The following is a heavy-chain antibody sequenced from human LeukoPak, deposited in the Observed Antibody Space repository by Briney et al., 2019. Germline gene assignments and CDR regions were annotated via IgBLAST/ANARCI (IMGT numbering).Heavy chain of an antibody. Sequence: GGSLRLSCAASGFTFSRYSMNWVRQAPGKGLEWVSYISTSSSTIYYADSVKGRFTISRDNAKNSLYLQMNSLRAEDTAVYYCARVGPDAFDIWGQGTMVTVSS. CDR2: ISTSSSTI. CDR1: GFTFSRYS. J-gene: IGHJ3*02. V-gene: IGHV3-48*04. CDR3: ARVGPDAFDI.